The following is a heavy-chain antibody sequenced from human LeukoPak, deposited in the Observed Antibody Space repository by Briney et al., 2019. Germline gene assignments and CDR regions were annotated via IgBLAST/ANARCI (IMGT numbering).Heavy chain of an antibody. J-gene: IGHJ4*02. CDR1: AGSISNYY. D-gene: IGHD6-13*01. V-gene: IGHV4-59*12. CDR3: ASFIAAAGRDY. CDR2: IYYSGST. Sequence: PSETLSLTCTVSAGSISNYYLSWIRQPPGKGLEWIGYIYYSGSTDYNPSLKSRVTISVDTSKNQFSLKLSSVTAADTAVYYCASFIAAAGRDYWGQGTLVTVSS.